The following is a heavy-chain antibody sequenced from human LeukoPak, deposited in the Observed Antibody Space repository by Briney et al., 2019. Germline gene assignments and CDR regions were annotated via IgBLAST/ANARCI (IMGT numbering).Heavy chain of an antibody. Sequence: PSETLSLICTVSGGSIGTSSYYWGWLRQPPGKGLEWIGSVYNSGSTYYNPSLKSRVTISVDTSKNQFSLNLISVTAADTAVYFCARQGSGRAFDIWGQRTMVTVSS. J-gene: IGHJ3*02. CDR1: GGSIGTSSYY. CDR2: VYNSGST. CDR3: ARQGSGRAFDI. V-gene: IGHV4-39*01.